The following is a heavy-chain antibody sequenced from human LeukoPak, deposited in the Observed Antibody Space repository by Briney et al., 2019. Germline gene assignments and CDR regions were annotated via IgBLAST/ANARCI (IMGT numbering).Heavy chain of an antibody. CDR3: AKDMDRIAVAGFDY. J-gene: IGHJ4*02. CDR2: IRYDGSNK. D-gene: IGHD6-19*01. V-gene: IGHV3-30*02. CDR1: GFTFSSYG. Sequence: GGSLRLSCAASGFTFSSYGMHWVRQAPGKWLEWVAFIRYDGSNKYYADSVKGRFTISRDNSKNTLYLQMNSLRAEDTAVYYCAKDMDRIAVAGFDYWGQGTLVTVSS.